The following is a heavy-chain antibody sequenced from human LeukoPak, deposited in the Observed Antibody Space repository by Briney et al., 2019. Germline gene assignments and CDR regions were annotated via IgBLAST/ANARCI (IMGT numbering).Heavy chain of an antibody. CDR2: IYTDGST. Sequence: GGSLRLSCAASGFTFSSYSMNWVRQAPGRGLEWVSAIYTDGSTYYADSVRGRFTISRDTSKNTLFLQMNSLRAEDTAVYYCARDRPHGGVGDFDSWGQGTLVTVSS. CDR1: GFTFSSYS. V-gene: IGHV3-66*01. CDR3: ARDRPHGGVGDFDS. D-gene: IGHD3-16*01. J-gene: IGHJ4*02.